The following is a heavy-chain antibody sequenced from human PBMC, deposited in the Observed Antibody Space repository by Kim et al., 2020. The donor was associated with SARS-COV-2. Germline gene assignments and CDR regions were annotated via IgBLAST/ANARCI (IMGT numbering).Heavy chain of an antibody. CDR1: GGSISSYY. V-gene: IGHV4-59*01. CDR2: IYYSGST. CDR3: ASTTYGDSNLGRMDV. J-gene: IGHJ6*02. D-gene: IGHD4-17*01. Sequence: SETLSLTCTVSGGSISSYYWSWIRQPPGKGLEWIGYIYYSGSTNYNPSLKSRVTISVDTSKNQFSLKLSSVTAADTAVYYCASTTYGDSNLGRMDVWGQGTTVTVSS.